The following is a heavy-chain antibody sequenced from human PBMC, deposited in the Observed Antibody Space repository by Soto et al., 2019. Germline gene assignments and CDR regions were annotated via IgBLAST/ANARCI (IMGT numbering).Heavy chain of an antibody. V-gene: IGHV1-2*04. CDR3: TSASHSYRSPSYRSDAFDV. CDR2: INPNSRGT. CDR1: GYTFTGYY. D-gene: IGHD3-10*01. J-gene: IGHJ3*01. Sequence: ASVKVSCKASGYTFTGYYMPWLRQAPGQGLKWKRWINPNSRGTNYAQKKQGWVTMTRDTSISTAYMELSKLSSEATADNNNTSASHSYRSPSYRSDAFDVSGEGTRVTLSS.